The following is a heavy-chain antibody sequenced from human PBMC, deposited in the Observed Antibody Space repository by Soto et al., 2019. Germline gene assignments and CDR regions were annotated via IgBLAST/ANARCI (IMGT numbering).Heavy chain of an antibody. CDR3: ARDCAAAGPFDY. CDR2: ISDYNGNT. J-gene: IGHJ4*02. D-gene: IGHD6-13*01. V-gene: IGHV1-18*01. Sequence: QVQLVQSGAEVKKPGASVKVSCKASGYTFTSYGISWVRQAPGQGLEWMGWISDYNGNTNYAQKLQGRVTMTTATSTSTAYMELRSLSSDDKSVYYCARDCAAAGPFDYWCQGTLVTVSS. CDR1: GYTFTSYG.